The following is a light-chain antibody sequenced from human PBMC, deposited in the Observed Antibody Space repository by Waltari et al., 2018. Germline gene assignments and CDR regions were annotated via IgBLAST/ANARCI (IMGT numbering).Light chain of an antibody. J-gene: IGKJ1*01. CDR1: QSVIRT. CDR3: QHYVRLPAT. CDR2: GAS. Sequence: EIVLTQSPGTLSLSPGERATLSCRASQSVIRTLAWYQQKPGQAPKLLIYGASISATGIPDRFTGSGSGTDFSLTISSLEPEDFAIYFCQHYVRLPATFGQGTKVEIK. V-gene: IGKV3-20*01.